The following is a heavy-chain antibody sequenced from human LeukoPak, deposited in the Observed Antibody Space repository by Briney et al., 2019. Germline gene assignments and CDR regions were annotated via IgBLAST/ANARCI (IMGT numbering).Heavy chain of an antibody. CDR2: MNPNSGNT. CDR3: ARIYSSSRRTGFDY. CDR1: GYTFTSYD. V-gene: IGHV1-8*03. Sequence: ASVKVSCKASGYTFTSYDINWVRQATGQGLEWMGWMNPNSGNTGYAQKFQGRVTFTRNTSISTAYMELSSLRSEDTAVYYCARIYSSSRRTGFDYWGQGTLVTVSS. J-gene: IGHJ4*02. D-gene: IGHD6-13*01.